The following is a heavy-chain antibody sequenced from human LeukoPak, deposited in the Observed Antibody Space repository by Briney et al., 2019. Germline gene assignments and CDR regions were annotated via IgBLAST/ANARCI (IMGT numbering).Heavy chain of an antibody. V-gene: IGHV4-59*11. CDR3: ARSTTYYDFGSGYRPQNYYFDY. J-gene: IGHJ4*02. Sequence: SETLSLTCTVSGGSISSHYWSWIRQPPGKGLERIGYIYYSGGTNYNPSLKSRVTISVDTSKNQFSLKLSSVTAADTAVYYCARSTTYYDFGSGYRPQNYYFDYWGQGPLVTVSS. CDR1: GGSISSHY. CDR2: IYYSGGT. D-gene: IGHD3-3*01.